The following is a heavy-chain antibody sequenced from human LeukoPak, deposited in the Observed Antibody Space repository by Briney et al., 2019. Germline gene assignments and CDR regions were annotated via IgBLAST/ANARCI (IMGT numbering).Heavy chain of an antibody. V-gene: IGHV1-46*01. J-gene: IGHJ5*01. CDR2: INPSGGST. CDR3: ARDPLITATTTWFDP. Sequence: GASVKVSFKASGYTFTSYYIHWVRQAPGQGLEWMGIINPSGGSTRYAQKFQGRVTMTRDTSTKTVYMEMSSLRSEDTAVYYCARDPLITATTTWFDPWGQGTTVTVSS. D-gene: IGHD1-7*01. CDR1: GYTFTSYY.